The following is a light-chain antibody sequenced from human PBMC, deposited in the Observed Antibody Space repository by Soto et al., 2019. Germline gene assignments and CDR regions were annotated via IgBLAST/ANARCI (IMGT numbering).Light chain of an antibody. Sequence: DIVMTQSPDSLAVSLGERATINCRSSQTVLHGSNYLAWYQQKPGQPPKLLLYWASTRESGVPDRFSGSGSGTDFTLTISSLQAEDVAVYYCQQYYTTPVTFGQGTKVEIK. J-gene: IGKJ1*01. CDR3: QQYYTTPVT. CDR1: QTVLHGSNY. CDR2: WAS. V-gene: IGKV4-1*01.